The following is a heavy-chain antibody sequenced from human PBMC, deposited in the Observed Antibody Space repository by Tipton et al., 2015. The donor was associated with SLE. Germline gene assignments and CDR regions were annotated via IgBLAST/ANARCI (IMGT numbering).Heavy chain of an antibody. CDR2: INNDGSSI. J-gene: IGHJ4*02. Sequence: SLRLSCAASGFTFSSYWMHWVRQIPGKGLMWVSRINNDGSSITYAGSVKGRFTISRDNAKNTLYLQMNSLRAEDTAVYYCARSEWELYCCDYWGQGILVTVSS. CDR1: GFTFSSYW. D-gene: IGHD1-26*01. V-gene: IGHV3-74*01. CDR3: ARSEWELYCCDY.